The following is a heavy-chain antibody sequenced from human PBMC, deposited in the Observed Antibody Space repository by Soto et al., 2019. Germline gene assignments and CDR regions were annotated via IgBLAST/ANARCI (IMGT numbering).Heavy chain of an antibody. D-gene: IGHD5-12*01. Sequence: QVQLQESGPGLVKPSQTLSLTCTVSGGSISSGGYYWSWIRQHPGKGLEWIGYIYYSGSTYYNPSLKSRVTRPVDTSKNHSSLKLSPVTAADTAVYYCARDGRYDGYPDYWGQGTLVTVSS. CDR3: ARDGRYDGYPDY. CDR1: GGSISSGGYY. J-gene: IGHJ4*02. CDR2: IYYSGST. V-gene: IGHV4-31*03.